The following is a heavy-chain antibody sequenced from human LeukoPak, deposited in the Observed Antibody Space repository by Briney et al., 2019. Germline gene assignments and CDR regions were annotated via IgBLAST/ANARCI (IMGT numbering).Heavy chain of an antibody. J-gene: IGHJ4*02. D-gene: IGHD1-26*01. Sequence: GGSLRLSCAVSGFTFSHYGMNWVRQSPGKGLEWVSSISSGSTYIHYSDSMKGRFTISRDNAKNSLFLQINSLKAEDTAVYFCAREKPGSFPRVVFDLWGQGALVTVSS. CDR2: ISSGSTYI. CDR3: AREKPGSFPRVVFDL. V-gene: IGHV3-21*01. CDR1: GFTFSHYG.